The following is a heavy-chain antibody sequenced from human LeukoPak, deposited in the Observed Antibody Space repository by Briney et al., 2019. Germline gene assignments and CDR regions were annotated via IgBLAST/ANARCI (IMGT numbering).Heavy chain of an antibody. CDR1: GFTSSSYG. J-gene: IGHJ4*02. D-gene: IGHD3-3*01. CDR3: AKDGGPYFDY. CDR2: ISYDGSNK. V-gene: IGHV3-30*18. Sequence: PGRSLRLSCAASGFTSSSYGMHWVRQAPGKGLEWVAVISYDGSNKYYADSVKGRFTISRDNSKNTLYLQMNSLRAEDTAVYYCAKDGGPYFDYWGQGTLVTVSS.